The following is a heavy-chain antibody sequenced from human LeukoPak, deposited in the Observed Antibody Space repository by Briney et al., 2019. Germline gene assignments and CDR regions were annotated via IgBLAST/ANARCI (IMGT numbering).Heavy chain of an antibody. CDR3: ARGSYTSGFWFGP. J-gene: IGHJ5*02. CDR2: ISVSGSP. D-gene: IGHD6-19*01. Sequence: TSETLSLTCTVSGGSLSTYFWSWVRQPAGKGLEWIGRISVSGSPDYNPSLKSRVTVSVDTSKNQFSLTLTSVTAADTAVYYCARGSYTSGFWFGPWGQGTLVTVSS. CDR1: GGSLSTYF. V-gene: IGHV4-4*07.